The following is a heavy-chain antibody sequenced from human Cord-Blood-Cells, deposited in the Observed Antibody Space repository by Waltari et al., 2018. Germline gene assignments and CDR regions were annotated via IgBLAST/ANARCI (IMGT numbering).Heavy chain of an antibody. CDR1: GGSFSGYS. J-gene: IGHJ5*02. V-gene: IGHV4-34*01. CDR3: ARGPSGFWSGYYGSWWFDP. D-gene: IGHD3-3*01. Sequence: QVQLQQWGAGLLKPSETLSLTCAVYGGSFSGYSWSWIRQPPGKGLEWIGEINHSGSTNYNPSLKSRVTISVDTSKNQFSLKLSSVTAADTAVYYCARGPSGFWSGYYGSWWFDPWGQGTLVTVSS. CDR2: INHSGST.